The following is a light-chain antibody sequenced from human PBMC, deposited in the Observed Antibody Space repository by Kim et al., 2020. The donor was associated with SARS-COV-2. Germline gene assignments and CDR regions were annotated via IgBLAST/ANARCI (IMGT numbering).Light chain of an antibody. CDR1: QGISSY. CDR3: QQLSTYPLT. CDR2: SAS. Sequence: SASVGDRVTITRRDSQGISSYLAWYQQKPGLAPKVLIYSASTLQSGVPSRFSGSGSGTDFTLTISSLQPEDFATYYCQQLSTYPLTFGGGTK. J-gene: IGKJ4*01. V-gene: IGKV1-9*01.